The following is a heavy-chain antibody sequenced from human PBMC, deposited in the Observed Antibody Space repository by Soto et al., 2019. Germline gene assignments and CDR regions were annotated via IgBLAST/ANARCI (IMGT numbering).Heavy chain of an antibody. V-gene: IGHV4-61*01. J-gene: IGHJ4*02. D-gene: IGHD3-16*01. Sequence: QVQLQESGPGLVKPSETLSLTCAVSGDSVSNDNYYWSWIRQPPGKGLEWIGYIYYSGTTNYNSSLKSRLCLSVDMSKNQFSLKLASVTAADTAVYFCARSQRGRTAFTFDYWGQGALVTVSS. CDR2: IYYSGTT. CDR3: ARSQRGRTAFTFDY. CDR1: GDSVSNDNYY.